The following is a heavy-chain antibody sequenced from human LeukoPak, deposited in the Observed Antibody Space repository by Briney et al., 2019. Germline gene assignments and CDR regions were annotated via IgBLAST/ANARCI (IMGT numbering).Heavy chain of an antibody. CDR3: ARFSGLRATPYFIY. V-gene: IGHV1-18*01. D-gene: IGHD1-26*01. CDR1: GYTFTSYG. CDR2: IHTNNGDA. Sequence: ASVKVSCKASGYTFTSYGISWVRQAPGQGLEWMGWIHTNNGDANYAQRLQGRVTMTTDTSSSTAYMELRSLRSDDTAVYYCARFSGLRATPYFIYWGQGTLVTVSS. J-gene: IGHJ4*02.